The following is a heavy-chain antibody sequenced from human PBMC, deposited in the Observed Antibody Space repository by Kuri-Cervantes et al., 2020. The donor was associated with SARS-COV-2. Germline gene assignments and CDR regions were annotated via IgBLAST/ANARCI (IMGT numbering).Heavy chain of an antibody. D-gene: IGHD1-1*01. CDR2: IPYDGSNK. J-gene: IGHJ4*02. CDR1: GFTFSSYA. Sequence: GGSLRLSCAASGFTFSSYAMHWVRQAPGKGLEWVAVIPYDGSNKHYADSVKGRFTISRDSSKNTLYLQMNSLRAEDTAVYYCVRDGDHWNFDYWGQGTLVTVSS. CDR3: VRDGDHWNFDY. V-gene: IGHV3-30-3*01.